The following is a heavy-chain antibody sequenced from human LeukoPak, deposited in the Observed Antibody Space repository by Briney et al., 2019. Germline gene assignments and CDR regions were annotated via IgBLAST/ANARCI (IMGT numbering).Heavy chain of an antibody. CDR2: IYNSRGT. J-gene: IGHJ3*02. V-gene: IGHV4-31*03. CDR1: GGSISRGGYY. CDR3: AGLRGRPHAFDI. Sequence: SQTLSLTCTVSGGSISRGGYYWSWIRQHPGKGLKWIRYIYNSRGTYYNPSLKSRVTISVDTSKNQFSLKLSSVSAADTAVYYCAGLRGRPHAFDIWGQGTVVTVSS. D-gene: IGHD5-12*01.